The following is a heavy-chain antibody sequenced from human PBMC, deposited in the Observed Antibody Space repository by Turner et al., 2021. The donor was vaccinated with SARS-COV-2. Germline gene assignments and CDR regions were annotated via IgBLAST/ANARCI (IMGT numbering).Heavy chain of an antibody. CDR2: SYYSGST. Sequence: QLQLQESGPGLVKPSETLSLTCPVSGGSISSSSYYWGWIRQPPGKGLEWIGSSYYSGSTYYNPSLKSRVTISVDTSKNQFSLKLSSVTAADTAVYYCATEMATISRYYYYGMDVWGQGTTVTVSS. J-gene: IGHJ6*02. CDR3: ATEMATISRYYYYGMDV. CDR1: GGSISSSSYY. D-gene: IGHD5-12*01. V-gene: IGHV4-39*02.